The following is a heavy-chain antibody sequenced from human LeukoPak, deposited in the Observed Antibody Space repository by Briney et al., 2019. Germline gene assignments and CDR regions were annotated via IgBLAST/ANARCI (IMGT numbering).Heavy chain of an antibody. D-gene: IGHD1-26*01. V-gene: IGHV3-23*01. CDR3: ARDKIVGATHFDY. CDR1: GFTFSSYA. CDR2: ISGSGDST. J-gene: IGHJ4*02. Sequence: PGGSLRLSCAASGFTFSSYAMTWVRQAPGKGLEWVSAISGSGDSTYYADSVKGRFTISRDNAKNSLYLQMNSLRAEDTAVYYCARDKIVGATHFDYWGQGALVTVSS.